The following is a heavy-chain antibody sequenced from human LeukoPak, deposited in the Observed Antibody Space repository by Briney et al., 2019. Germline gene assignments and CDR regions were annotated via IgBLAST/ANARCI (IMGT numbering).Heavy chain of an antibody. D-gene: IGHD2-15*01. CDR2: IKSKTDGGTT. CDR3: AKDLLSGGNCYSIFHY. J-gene: IGHJ4*02. V-gene: IGHV3-15*01. Sequence: GGSLRLSCAASGFTFSNAWMSWVRQAPGKGLEWVGRIKSKTDGGTTDYAAPVKGRFTISRDDSKNTLYLQMNSLRAEDTAVYYCAKDLLSGGNCYSIFHYWGQGTLVTVSS. CDR1: GFTFSNAW.